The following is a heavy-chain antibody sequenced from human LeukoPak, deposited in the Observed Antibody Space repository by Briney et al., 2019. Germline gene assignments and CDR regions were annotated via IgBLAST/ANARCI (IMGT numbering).Heavy chain of an antibody. Sequence: SETLSLTYTVSGGSISSYYWSWIRQPPGKGLEWIGYIYYSGSTNYNPSLKSRVTISVDTSKNQFSLKLSSVTAADTAVYYCARGLMVRGPTDHWGQGTLVTVSS. CDR3: ARGLMVRGPTDH. D-gene: IGHD3-10*01. CDR1: GGSISSYY. J-gene: IGHJ5*02. CDR2: IYYSGST. V-gene: IGHV4-59*08.